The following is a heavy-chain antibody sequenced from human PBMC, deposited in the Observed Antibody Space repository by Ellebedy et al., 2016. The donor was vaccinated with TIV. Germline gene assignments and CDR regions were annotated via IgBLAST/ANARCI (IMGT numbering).Heavy chain of an antibody. J-gene: IGHJ2*01. CDR1: GGSISRSSSY. Sequence: SETLSLTCTVSGGSISRSSSYWGWIRQPPGKRLEWIGSIYHTGSTDYNPSLKSRVSISADTSKNQFSLKLSSVTAADTAVYYCARDLRSSWYDWYFDLWGRGTLVTVSS. CDR2: IYHTGST. V-gene: IGHV4-39*02. CDR3: ARDLRSSWYDWYFDL. D-gene: IGHD6-13*01.